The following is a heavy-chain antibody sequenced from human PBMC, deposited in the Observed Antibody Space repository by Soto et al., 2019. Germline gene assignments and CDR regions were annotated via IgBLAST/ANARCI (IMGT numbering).Heavy chain of an antibody. D-gene: IGHD3-3*01. Sequence: GGSLRLSCAASGFTFSSYGMHWVRQAPGKGLEWVAVISYDGSNKYYADSVKGRFTISRDNSKNTLYLQMNSLRAEDTAVYYCAKGGGGYDFWSGYSTHYYYYGMDVWGQGTTVTVSS. CDR3: AKGGGGYDFWSGYSTHYYYYGMDV. J-gene: IGHJ6*02. V-gene: IGHV3-30*18. CDR1: GFTFSSYG. CDR2: ISYDGSNK.